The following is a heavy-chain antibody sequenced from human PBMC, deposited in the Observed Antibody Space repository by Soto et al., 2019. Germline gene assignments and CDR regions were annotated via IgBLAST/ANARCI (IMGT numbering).Heavy chain of an antibody. J-gene: IGHJ6*02. CDR2: IDHNGIT. CDR3: VRLNRDYYYYGMDV. CDR1: GDSISNSKW. V-gene: IGHV4-4*02. Sequence: SETLSLTCAVSGDSISNSKWWTWVRQTPGKGLEWIGKIDHNGITNYNPSLESRVTILKDNSKNQLSLKLSSVTGADSAVYYCVRLNRDYYYYGMDVWGQGAKVTAP.